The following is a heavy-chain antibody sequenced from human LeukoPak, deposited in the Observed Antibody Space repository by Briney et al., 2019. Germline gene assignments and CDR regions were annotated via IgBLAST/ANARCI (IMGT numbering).Heavy chain of an antibody. V-gene: IGHV4-39*07. CDR3: ARGGGDDILTGYYIPVLDY. Sequence: SETLSLTCTVSGGSISSSSYYWGWIRQPPGKGLEWIGSIYYSGSTYYNPSLKSRVTISVDTSKNQFSLKLSSVTAADTAVYYCARGGGDDILTGYYIPVLDYWGQGTLVTVSS. J-gene: IGHJ4*02. CDR1: GGSISSSSYY. D-gene: IGHD3-9*01. CDR2: IYYSGST.